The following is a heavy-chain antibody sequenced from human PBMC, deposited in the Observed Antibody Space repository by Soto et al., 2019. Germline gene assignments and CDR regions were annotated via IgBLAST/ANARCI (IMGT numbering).Heavy chain of an antibody. CDR2: IYHSGST. CDR1: GGSISSGGYS. Sequence: SETLSLTCAVSGGSISSGGYSWSWIRQPPGKGLEWIGYIYHSGSTYYNPSLKSRVTISVDRSKNQFSLKLSSVTAADTAVYYCARATVTTDLFDPWGQGTLVTVSS. V-gene: IGHV4-30-2*01. D-gene: IGHD4-17*01. CDR3: ARATVTTDLFDP. J-gene: IGHJ5*02.